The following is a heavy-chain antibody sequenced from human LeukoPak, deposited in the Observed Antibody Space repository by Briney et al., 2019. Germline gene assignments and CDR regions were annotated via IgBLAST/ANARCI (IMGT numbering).Heavy chain of an antibody. V-gene: IGHV1-69*13. CDR1: GGTFSSYA. J-gene: IGHJ4*02. CDR3: ARGGTLMVRGGTGGHFDY. D-gene: IGHD3-10*01. Sequence: SVKVSCKASGGTFSSYAISWVRQAPGQGLEWMGGIIPIFGTANYAQKFQGRVTITADESTSTAYMELSSLRSEDTAVYYRARGGTLMVRGGTGGHFDYWGQGTLVTVSS. CDR2: IIPIFGTA.